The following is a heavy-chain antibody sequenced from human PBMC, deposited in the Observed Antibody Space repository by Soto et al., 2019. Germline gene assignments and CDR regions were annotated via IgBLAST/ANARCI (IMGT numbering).Heavy chain of an antibody. CDR3: ARQGRDHPHAGREMVDYYYGMDV. Sequence: PGGSLRLSCAASGFTFSSYGMHWVRQAPGKGLEWVAVIWYDGSNKYYADSVKGRFTISRDNSKNTLYLQMNSLRAEDTAVYYCARQGRDHPHAGREMVDYYYGMDVWGQGTTVTVSS. V-gene: IGHV3-33*01. CDR1: GFTFSSYG. CDR2: IWYDGSNK. D-gene: IGHD2-15*01. J-gene: IGHJ6*02.